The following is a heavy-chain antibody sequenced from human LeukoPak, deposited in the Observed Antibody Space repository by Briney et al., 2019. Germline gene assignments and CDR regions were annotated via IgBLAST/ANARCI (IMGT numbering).Heavy chain of an antibody. CDR3: ARHGVGAGLAAAYI. J-gene: IGHJ4*02. CDR2: IDPGDSHA. CDR1: GYNFSNYG. Sequence: GESLKIFCKGSGYNFSNYGIGWVRQMPGKGLEWMGLIDPGDSHAIYSPSFQGQVTISADKSISAAYLQWSSLKASDTAMYYCARHGVGAGLAAAYIWGQGTLLTVSS. D-gene: IGHD6-13*01. V-gene: IGHV5-51*01.